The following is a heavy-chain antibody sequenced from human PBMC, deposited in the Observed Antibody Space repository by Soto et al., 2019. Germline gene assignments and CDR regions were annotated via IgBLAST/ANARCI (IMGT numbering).Heavy chain of an antibody. CDR1: GYTFINNI. CDR3: ARHLAAGDV. CDR2: INPTGGST. J-gene: IGHJ4*02. Sequence: QSGPKGRKLGAPVKVPCKAPGYTFINNILHWVRQAPGHGLEWMAIINPTGGSTNYAQKFQGRLTLTMDTSTSTVYMELSSLTSEDTAMYYCARHLAAGDVWGQGTLVTVSS. D-gene: IGHD2-8*02. V-gene: IGHV1-46*01.